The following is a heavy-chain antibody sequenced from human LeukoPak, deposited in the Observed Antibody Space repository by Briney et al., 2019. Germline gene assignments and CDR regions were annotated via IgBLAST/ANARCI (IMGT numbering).Heavy chain of an antibody. Sequence: PSETLSLTCTVSGDSVISGYWTWIRHSPGKGLEWIGYLSESGLTHYNPSLKSRLTISVHITNNISSLNVLSVPAADTAVYYCAGRGYRYSRDWGQGILVTVSS. J-gene: IGHJ1*01. D-gene: IGHD5-18*01. CDR2: LSESGLT. CDR1: GDSVISGY. V-gene: IGHV4-4*09. CDR3: AGRGYRYSRD.